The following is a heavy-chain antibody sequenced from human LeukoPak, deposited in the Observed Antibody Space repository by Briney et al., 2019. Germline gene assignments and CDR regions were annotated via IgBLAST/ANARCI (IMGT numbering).Heavy chain of an antibody. J-gene: IGHJ4*02. CDR3: ARLSYRRFDY. V-gene: IGHV4-38-2*02. CDR2: IYHSGST. Sequence: SETLSLTCTVSGYSISSGYYWGWIRQPPGKGLEWIGSIYHSGSTYYNPSLKSRVTISVDTSKNQFSLKLSSVTAADTAMYYCARLSYRRFDYWGQGNLVAVSS. D-gene: IGHD4-11*01. CDR1: GYSISSGYY.